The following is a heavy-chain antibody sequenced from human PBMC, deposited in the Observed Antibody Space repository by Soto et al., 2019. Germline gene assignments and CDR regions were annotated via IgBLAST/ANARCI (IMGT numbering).Heavy chain of an antibody. CDR1: GYTFTSYG. CDR3: AREGDYGGNFDLNYYYYGMDG. J-gene: IGHJ6*02. CDR2: ISAYNGNT. Sequence: ASVKVSCKASGYTFTSYGISWVRQAPGQGLEWMGWISAYNGNTNYAQKLQGRVTMTTDTSTSTAYMELRSLRSDDTAVYYCAREGDYGGNFDLNYYYYGMDGWGQGNTVTVSS. V-gene: IGHV1-18*01. D-gene: IGHD4-17*01.